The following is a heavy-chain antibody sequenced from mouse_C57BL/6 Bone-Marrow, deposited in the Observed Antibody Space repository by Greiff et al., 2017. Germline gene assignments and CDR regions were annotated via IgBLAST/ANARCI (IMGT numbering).Heavy chain of an antibody. J-gene: IGHJ1*03. V-gene: IGHV1-69*01. CDR1: GYTFTSYW. D-gene: IGHD2-3*01. CDR2: IDPSDSYT. Sequence: QVQLQQPGAELVMPGASVKLSCKASGYTFTSYWMHWVKQRPGQGLEWIGEIDPSDSYTNYNQKFKGKSTLTVDKSSSTAYMQLSSLTSEDSAVYYCARERDGRYWYFGVWGTGTTVTVSS. CDR3: ARERDGRYWYFGV.